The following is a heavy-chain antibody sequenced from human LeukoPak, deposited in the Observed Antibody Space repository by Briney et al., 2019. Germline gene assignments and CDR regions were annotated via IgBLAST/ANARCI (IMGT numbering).Heavy chain of an antibody. J-gene: IGHJ6*03. CDR3: ARAAGVGSYYYYYYMDV. CDR2: ITAFNGNT. V-gene: IGHV1-18*04. D-gene: IGHD6-13*01. CDR1: GFALYKYN. Sequence: GASVKVSCKASGFALYKYNIVWVRQAPGQGLEWVGWITAFNGNTNYAQKVQGRVTMTTDTSTSTAYMELRSLRSDDTAVYYCARAAGVGSYYYYYYMDVWGKGTTVTISS.